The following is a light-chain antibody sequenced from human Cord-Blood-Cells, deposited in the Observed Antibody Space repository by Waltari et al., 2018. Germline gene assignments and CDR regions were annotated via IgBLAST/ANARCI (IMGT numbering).Light chain of an antibody. J-gene: IGLJ1*01. CDR3: CSYAGSYTFV. CDR2: DVS. V-gene: IGLV2-11*01. CDR1: RSDAGGSNY. Sequence: QSALTQPRPASGSPGQSVTISCTGTRSDAGGSNYVSWYQQHPGKAPKLIIYDVSKRPSGVPERFSGSKSGNTASLTISGLQAEDGADYYCCSYAGSYTFVFGTGTKVTVL.